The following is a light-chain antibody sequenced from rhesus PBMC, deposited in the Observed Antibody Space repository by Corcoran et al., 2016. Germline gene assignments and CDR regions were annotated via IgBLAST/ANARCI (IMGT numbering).Light chain of an antibody. V-gene: IGKV1-43*02. CDR1: QDISTD. CDR2: EAS. J-gene: IGKJ2*01. CDR3: LQYNSDPYS. Sequence: DIQMTQSPSSLSASVGDRVTITCRASQDISTDLTWCQQKPGKAPKRLIYEASSLESGVPSRFSGSGFGTDFILTISSLQPEDFATYYCLQYNSDPYSFGQGTKVEIK.